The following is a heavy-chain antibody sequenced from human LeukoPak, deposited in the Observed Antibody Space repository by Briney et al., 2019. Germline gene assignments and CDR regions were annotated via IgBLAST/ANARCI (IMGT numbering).Heavy chain of an antibody. CDR1: GGSISSGDYY. V-gene: IGHV4-30-4*01. D-gene: IGHD2-2*01. Sequence: ASQTLSLTCTVSGGSISSGDYYWSWIRQPPGKGLEWIGYIYYSGSTYYNPSLKSRVTISVDTSKNQFSLKLSSVTAADTAVYYCARGPWCSSTSCPAEYFQHWGQGTLVTVSS. J-gene: IGHJ1*01. CDR2: IYYSGST. CDR3: ARGPWCSSTSCPAEYFQH.